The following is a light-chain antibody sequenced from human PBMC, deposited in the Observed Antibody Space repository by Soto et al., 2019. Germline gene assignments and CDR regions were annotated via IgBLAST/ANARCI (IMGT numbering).Light chain of an antibody. V-gene: IGKV3-15*01. CDR1: QSVSGN. CDR2: GAS. J-gene: IGKJ4*01. Sequence: EIASLSCRASQSVSGNLAWYQQTPGQAPRLLIHGASTRATGIPARFSGSGSGTEFTLTISSLQSEDFAVYYCQQYNNWPLTFGGGTKVDIK. CDR3: QQYNNWPLT.